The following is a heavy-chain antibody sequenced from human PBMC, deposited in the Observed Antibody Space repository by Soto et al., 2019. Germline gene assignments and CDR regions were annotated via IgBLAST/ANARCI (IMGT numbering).Heavy chain of an antibody. J-gene: IGHJ4*02. CDR3: SRDRTGTTLGYFDY. CDR2: ILPVSGTT. D-gene: IGHD1-7*01. Sequence: SVKVSCKSSGGTFSTFPINWARQAPGQGLEWMGAILPVSGTTNYAQKFQGRVTFSADESTTTAYMEVSSLRSEDTAVYYCSRDRTGTTLGYFDYWGQ. CDR1: GGTFSTFP. V-gene: IGHV1-69*13.